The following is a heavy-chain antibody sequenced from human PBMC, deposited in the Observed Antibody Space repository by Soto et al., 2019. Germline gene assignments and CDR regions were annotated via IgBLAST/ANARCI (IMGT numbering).Heavy chain of an antibody. CDR2: INHSGRT. D-gene: IGHD6-13*01. J-gene: IGHJ6*02. CDR3: ARPRSSLVGLQYSSRGKYGMEV. V-gene: IGHV4-34*01. Sequence: AETLYLTCAVYGGSFIGYYWSWIREPPGKGLEWIGEINHSGRTNYNPSLKSRVTISVATSKNQFSLKISSGTAADTAVYYCARPRSSLVGLQYSSRGKYGMEVWCQGTTVT. CDR1: GGSFIGYY.